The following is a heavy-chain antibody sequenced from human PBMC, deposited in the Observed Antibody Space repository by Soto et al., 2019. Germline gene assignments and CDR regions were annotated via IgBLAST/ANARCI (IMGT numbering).Heavy chain of an antibody. Sequence: GGSLRLSCAASGFTFNIYGMHWVRQAPDKGLEGVALISYDGSNQYYADSVKGRFTISRDNSKNTLFLQMNSLRADDTAVYYCAKDQASGQGSFDSWGQGTLVTVSS. J-gene: IGHJ4*02. CDR2: ISYDGSNQ. CDR3: AKDQASGQGSFDS. V-gene: IGHV3-30*18. CDR1: GFTFNIYG.